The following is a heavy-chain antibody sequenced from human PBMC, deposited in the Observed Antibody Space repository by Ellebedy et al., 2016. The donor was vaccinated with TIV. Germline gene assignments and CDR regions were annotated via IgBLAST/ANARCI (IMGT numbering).Heavy chain of an antibody. V-gene: IGHV3-7*01. CDR1: GFTFSSYW. Sequence: GESLKISXVVSGFTFSSYWMSWVRQAPGKGLEWVANIKQDGSERYYVASVKGRFTISRDNAKNSLFLQMNSLRAEDTAVYFCASHKDVLGGDWGQGTLVTVSS. CDR2: IKQDGSER. J-gene: IGHJ4*02. D-gene: IGHD4-23*01. CDR3: ASHKDVLGGD.